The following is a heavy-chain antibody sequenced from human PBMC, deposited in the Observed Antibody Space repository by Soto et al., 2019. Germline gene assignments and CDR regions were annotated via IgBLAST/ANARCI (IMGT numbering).Heavy chain of an antibody. J-gene: IGHJ3*02. CDR1: GFTFSSYA. CDR2: ISGSGGST. V-gene: IGHV3-23*01. D-gene: IGHD3-3*01. CDR3: AKDYDFWSGSSLTDAFDI. Sequence: PGGSLRLSCAASGFTFSSYAMSWVRQAPGKGLEWVSAISGSGGSTYYADSVKGRFTISRDNSKNTLYLQMNSLRAEDTAVYYCAKDYDFWSGSSLTDAFDIWGQGTMVTVSS.